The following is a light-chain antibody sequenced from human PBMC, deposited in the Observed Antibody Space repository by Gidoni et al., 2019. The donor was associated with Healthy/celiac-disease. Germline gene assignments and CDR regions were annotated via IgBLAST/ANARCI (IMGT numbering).Light chain of an antibody. CDR2: DAS. Sequence: DIQMTQSPSSLSASVGDRVPITCQASQDISNYLNWYQQKPGKAPKLLIYDASNLETGVPSRFSGSGSGTDFTFTISSLQPEDIATYYCQQYDNLPPPFTFGPGTKVDIK. V-gene: IGKV1-33*01. CDR3: QQYDNLPPPFT. J-gene: IGKJ3*01. CDR1: QDISNY.